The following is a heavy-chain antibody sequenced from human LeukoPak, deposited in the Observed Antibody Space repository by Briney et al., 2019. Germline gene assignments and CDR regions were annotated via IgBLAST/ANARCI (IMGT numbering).Heavy chain of an antibody. D-gene: IGHD3-22*01. CDR3: ARTDYYDKSIDY. Sequence: GGSLRLSCVASGFTFSTYWMHWVRQAPGKGLLWVSRINGDGRSTNYADSVKGRFTISRDIAKNSLYLQMNSLRAEDMAVYYCARTDYYDKSIDYWGQGTLVTVSS. V-gene: IGHV3-74*01. CDR1: GFTFSTYW. J-gene: IGHJ4*02. CDR2: INGDGRST.